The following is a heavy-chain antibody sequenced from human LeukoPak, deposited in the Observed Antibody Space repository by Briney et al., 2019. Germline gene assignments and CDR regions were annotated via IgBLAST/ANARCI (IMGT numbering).Heavy chain of an antibody. CDR3: ARETSQKGAHYMDV. Sequence: PSETLSLTCTVSGGSISSSSYYWGWIRQPPGKGLEWIGSIYYSGSTYYNPSLKSRVTISVDTSKNQFSLKLSSVTATDTAVYYCARETSQKGAHYMDVWGKGTTVTISS. J-gene: IGHJ6*03. CDR1: GGSISSSSYY. D-gene: IGHD3-16*01. V-gene: IGHV4-39*02. CDR2: IYYSGST.